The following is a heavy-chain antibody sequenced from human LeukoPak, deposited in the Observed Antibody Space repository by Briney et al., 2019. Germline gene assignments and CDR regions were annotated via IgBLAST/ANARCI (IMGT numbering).Heavy chain of an antibody. D-gene: IGHD3-22*01. CDR2: INPRSGGT. CDR1: GYTFINYF. CDR3: ARASGYSDY. J-gene: IGHJ4*02. Sequence: GASVKVSCKASGYTFINYFVHWVRQAPGQGLEWMGVINPRSGGTTYAQKFQGRVTMTRDTSTTTVYVELSSLRSEDTAVCYCARASGYSDYWGQGTLVTVSS. V-gene: IGHV1-46*01.